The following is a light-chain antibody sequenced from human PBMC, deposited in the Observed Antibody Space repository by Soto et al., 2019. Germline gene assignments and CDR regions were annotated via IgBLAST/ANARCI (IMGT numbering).Light chain of an antibody. V-gene: IGKV3D-15*01. Sequence: EIVMTQSPVTLSLSPGERATLSCRASQSVSSNLAWYQQKRGQGPRLLIYGASTRASGIPARFSGSGSGTEFNLTISSLQSEDFAVYFCHQYSNWPSGTFGPGTTVDIK. CDR2: GAS. CDR3: HQYSNWPSGT. J-gene: IGKJ3*01. CDR1: QSVSSN.